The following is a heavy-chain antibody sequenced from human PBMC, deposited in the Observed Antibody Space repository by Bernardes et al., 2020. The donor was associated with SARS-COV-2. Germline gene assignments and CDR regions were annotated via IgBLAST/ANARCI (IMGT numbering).Heavy chain of an antibody. CDR2: IYYNGNT. Sequence: SETLSLTCTVSGGSMSSSSHYWGWIRQPPGKGLEWIGNIYYNGNTNYNPSLASRVTISDDTPKRQFSLKLNSVTAADTAVYYCVRHTDFYGSGSLSPLDFWGQGTLVTVSS. V-gene: IGHV4-39*01. CDR3: VRHTDFYGSGSLSPLDF. J-gene: IGHJ4*02. D-gene: IGHD3-10*01. CDR1: GGSMSSSSHY.